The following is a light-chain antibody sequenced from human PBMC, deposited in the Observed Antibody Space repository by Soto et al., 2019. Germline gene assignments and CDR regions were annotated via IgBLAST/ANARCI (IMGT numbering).Light chain of an antibody. Sequence: DIQMTQSPSSLSASVGDRVTINCRASQSISTFLNWYQQKPGQAPKVLISAASTLQSGVPSRISGRGSRTDFPLTISRLQPEYFATYYWQQSDSTPYTFGQGTTLETK. CDR2: AAS. CDR1: QSISTF. CDR3: QQSDSTPYT. V-gene: IGKV1-39*01. J-gene: IGKJ2*01.